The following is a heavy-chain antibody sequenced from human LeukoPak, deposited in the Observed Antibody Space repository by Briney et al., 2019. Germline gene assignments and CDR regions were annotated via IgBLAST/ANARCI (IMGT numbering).Heavy chain of an antibody. CDR1: GFTFSSYG. CDR2: IRYDGSNK. CDR3: SKDHGYDILA. Sequence: GGSLRLSCAASGFTFSSYGMHWVRQAPGKGLEWVAFIRYDGSNKYYADSVKGRFTISRDNSENTLYLQMNSLRPEDTAVYYCSKDHGYDILAWGQGTLVTVSS. D-gene: IGHD3-9*01. V-gene: IGHV3-30*02. J-gene: IGHJ5*02.